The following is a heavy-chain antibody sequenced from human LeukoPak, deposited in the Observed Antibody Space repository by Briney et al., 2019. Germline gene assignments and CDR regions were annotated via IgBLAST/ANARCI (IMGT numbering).Heavy chain of an antibody. CDR3: ARNLYYDFWSGYCN. J-gene: IGHJ4*02. CDR2: IYHSGST. D-gene: IGHD3-3*01. V-gene: IGHV4-38-2*01. Sequence: SETLSLTCAVSGYSISSGNYWGWIRQPPGKGLEWIGSIYHSGSTYYNPSLKSRVTISVDTSKNQFSLKLSSVTAADTAVYYCARNLYYDFWSGYCNWGQGTLVTVSS. CDR1: GYSISSGNY.